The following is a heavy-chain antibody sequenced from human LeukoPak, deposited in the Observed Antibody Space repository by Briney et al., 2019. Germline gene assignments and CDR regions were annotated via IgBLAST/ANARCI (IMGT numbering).Heavy chain of an antibody. CDR1: GGSISSYY. D-gene: IGHD3-10*01. J-gene: IGHJ4*02. V-gene: IGHV4-4*08. CDR3: ATVKGYYGSGSPGFDS. CDR2: IYNSGST. Sequence: SETLSLTCTVSGGSISSYYWSWIRQPPGKGLEWIGYIYNSGSTNYNLSLKSRVTISLDTSRNQFSLKLSSVTAADTAVYYCATVKGYYGSGSPGFDSWGQGTLVTVSS.